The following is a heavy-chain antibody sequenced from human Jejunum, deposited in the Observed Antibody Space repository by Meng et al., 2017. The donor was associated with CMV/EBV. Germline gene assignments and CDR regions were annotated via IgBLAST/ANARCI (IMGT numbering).Heavy chain of an antibody. CDR2: IKSDGGT. D-gene: IGHD6-13*01. CDR1: GFTFTNSW. J-gene: IGHJ5*02. Sequence: LRLSCAASGFTFTNSWMHWVRQAPGRGLVSVSRIKSDGGTTYADFVKGRFTISRDNAKNTLYLQMNSLRPDDTAVYYCVRDTSSWPWGQGTLVTVSS. V-gene: IGHV3-74*01. CDR3: VRDTSSWP.